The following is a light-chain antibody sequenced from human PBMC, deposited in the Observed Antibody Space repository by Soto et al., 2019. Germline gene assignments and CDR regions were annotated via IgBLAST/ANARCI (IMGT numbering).Light chain of an antibody. J-gene: IGKJ1*01. CDR1: QSVSSSH. Sequence: EIVLTQSPGTLSLSPGERATLSCRASQSVSSSHLAWYQQKPGQAPRLLIYGASSRATGIPDRFSGSGSGTDFTLTINRLEHEDFEVYYCHPYGSSRTFGQGTKVDI. CDR2: GAS. CDR3: HPYGSSRT. V-gene: IGKV3-20*01.